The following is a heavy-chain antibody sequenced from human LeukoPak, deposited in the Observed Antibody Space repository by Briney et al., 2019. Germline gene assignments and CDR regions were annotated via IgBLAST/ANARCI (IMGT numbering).Heavy chain of an antibody. V-gene: IGHV4-59*01. D-gene: IGHD4-11*01. Sequence: PSETLSLTCTVSGGSFSNYYWSWIRQSPGKGLEWIGYIYHTGSANYSPSLKSRVSISIDTSKSQFSLRLISVTAVDTAVYYCARRTSSNYVDYWGQGALVTVSS. CDR2: IYHTGSA. J-gene: IGHJ4*02. CDR1: GGSFSNYY. CDR3: ARRTSSNYVDY.